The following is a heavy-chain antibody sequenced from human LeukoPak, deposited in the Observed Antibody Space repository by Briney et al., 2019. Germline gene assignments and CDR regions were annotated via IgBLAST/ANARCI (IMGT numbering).Heavy chain of an antibody. J-gene: IGHJ4*02. CDR2: IYPRDGST. V-gene: IGHV1-46*01. Sequence: ASVKVSCTVSEYTFTSKYKHWVRQAPGQGLEWMGMIYPRDGSTSYAQKFKGRVTVTRDTSTSTVHMELSGLRSEDTAVYYCARDQEGFDYWGQGTLVTVSS. CDR3: ARDQEGFDY. CDR1: EYTFTSKY.